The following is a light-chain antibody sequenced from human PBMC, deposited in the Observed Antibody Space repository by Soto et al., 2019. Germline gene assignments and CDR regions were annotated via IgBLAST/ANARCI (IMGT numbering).Light chain of an antibody. V-gene: IGLV2-23*01. J-gene: IGLJ2*01. CDR1: SSDIGTYNL. CDR3: CSFAGSRNLI. Sequence: QSALTQPASVSGSPGQSITISCTGTSSDIGTYNLVSWYQQHPGKAPTLMIFDATKRPSGISDRFSGSRSGNTASLTISGLQAEDEADYYCCSFAGSRNLIFGGGTQLTVL. CDR2: DAT.